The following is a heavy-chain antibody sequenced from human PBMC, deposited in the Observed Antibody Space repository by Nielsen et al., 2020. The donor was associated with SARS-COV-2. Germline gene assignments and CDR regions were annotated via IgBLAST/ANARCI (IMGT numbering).Heavy chain of an antibody. CDR3: ARPRRPYYDFWSGTHFDY. D-gene: IGHD3-3*01. CDR2: INIHNGYT. V-gene: IGHV1-18*01. Sequence: WVRQAPGQGLEWMGWINIHNGYTDNAQKFQDKVSMTTDTSTSTAYMELRSLTSGDTAVYYCARPRRPYYDFWSGTHFDYWGQGTLVTVSS. J-gene: IGHJ4*02.